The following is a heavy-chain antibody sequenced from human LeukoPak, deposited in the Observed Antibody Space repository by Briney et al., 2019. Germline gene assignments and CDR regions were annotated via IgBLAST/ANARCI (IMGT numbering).Heavy chain of an antibody. CDR1: GFTFTNAW. CDR2: IKQDGSEK. D-gene: IGHD7-27*01. Sequence: PGGSLRLSCAASGFTFTNAWMTWVRQAPGKGLEWVANIKQDGSEKYYVDSVKGRFTISRDNAKNSLSLQMNSLRAEDTAVYYCARDLNWETYWGQGTLVTVSS. V-gene: IGHV3-7*01. CDR3: ARDLNWETY. J-gene: IGHJ4*02.